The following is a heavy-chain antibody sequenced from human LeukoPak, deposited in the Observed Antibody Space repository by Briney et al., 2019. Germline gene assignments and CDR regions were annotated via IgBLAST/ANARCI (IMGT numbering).Heavy chain of an antibody. D-gene: IGHD3-9*01. CDR1: GGSISSYY. CDR2: IYYSGST. V-gene: IGHV4-59*08. Sequence: PSETLSLTCTVSGGSISSYYWSWIRQPPGKGLEWIGYIYYSGSTNYNPSLKNRVTISVDTSKNQFSLKLSSVTAADTAVYYCARQQYYDILTGWKHAFDIWGQGTMVTVSS. J-gene: IGHJ3*02. CDR3: ARQQYYDILTGWKHAFDI.